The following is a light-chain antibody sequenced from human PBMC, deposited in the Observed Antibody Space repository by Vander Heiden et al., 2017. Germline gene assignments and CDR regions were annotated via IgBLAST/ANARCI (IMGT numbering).Light chain of an antibody. CDR2: EVS. V-gene: IGLV2-14*01. CDR1: NSDVFGYNY. CDR3: SSYTSSSTLEV. Sequence: QSALTQPASVSGSPGQSITISCTGTNSDVFGYNYVSWYQQHPGKAPKLMIYEVSNRPSGVSNRFSGSKSGNTASLTISGLQAEDEADYYCSSYTSSSTLEVFGTGTKLTVL. J-gene: IGLJ1*01.